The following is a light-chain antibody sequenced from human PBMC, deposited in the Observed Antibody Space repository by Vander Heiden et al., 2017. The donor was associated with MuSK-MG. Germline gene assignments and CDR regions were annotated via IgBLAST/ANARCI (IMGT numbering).Light chain of an antibody. CDR3: QEYNSALFT. CDR2: AAS. V-gene: IGKV1-27*01. Sequence: DIQMTQSPSSLSASVGDRVTITCRASQDISNYLAWYQQKPGKVPKLLIYAASTLQSAVPSRFSPSGSGTDFTLTISSLQPEHVATYYCQEYNSALFTFGGGTQVEIK. CDR1: QDISNY. J-gene: IGKJ4*01.